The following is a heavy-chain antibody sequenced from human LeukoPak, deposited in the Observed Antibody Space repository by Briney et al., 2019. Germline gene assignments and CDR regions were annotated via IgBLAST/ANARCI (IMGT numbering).Heavy chain of an antibody. V-gene: IGHV3-49*04. CDR2: IRSKAYGGTT. CDR1: GFTFNSYN. CDR3: TRVSIGYCSSTSCYGIGIDY. J-gene: IGHJ4*02. D-gene: IGHD2-2*01. Sequence: PGGSLRLSCAASGFTFNSYNMNWVRQVPGKGLEWVGFIRSKAYGGTTEYAASVKGRFTISRDDSKSIAYLQMNSLKTEDTAVYYCTRVSIGYCSSTSCYGIGIDYWGQGTLVTVSS.